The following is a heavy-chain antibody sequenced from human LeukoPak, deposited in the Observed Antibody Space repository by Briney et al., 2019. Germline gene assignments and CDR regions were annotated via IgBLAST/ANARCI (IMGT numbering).Heavy chain of an antibody. Sequence: GGSLRLSCAASGFTFSSYAMSWVRQAPGKGLEWVSAISCSGGSTYYADSVKGRFTISRDKAKNTLYLQMNSLRAEDTGVYYCAKDTPRHDDYVWGSYRPNYFDYWGQGTLVTVSS. CDR1: GFTFSSYA. D-gene: IGHD3-16*02. V-gene: IGHV3-23*01. CDR2: ISCSGGST. CDR3: AKDTPRHDDYVWGSYRPNYFDY. J-gene: IGHJ4*02.